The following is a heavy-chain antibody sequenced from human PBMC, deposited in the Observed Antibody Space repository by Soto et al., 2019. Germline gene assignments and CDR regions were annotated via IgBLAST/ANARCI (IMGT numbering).Heavy chain of an antibody. CDR1: GFTFNNYA. J-gene: IGHJ4*02. CDR2: VSFEGSQK. D-gene: IGHD4-17*01. Sequence: ESGGGVVQPGRSLRLPCTGSGFTFNNYAFHWVRQAPGKGLEWVAVVSFEGSQKSYADSVKGRFTISRDNSDNTLFLQMNNLRPDDTAVYYCARDQGYGDPVLDYWGQGTLVTVSS. CDR3: ARDQGYGDPVLDY. V-gene: IGHV3-30-3*01.